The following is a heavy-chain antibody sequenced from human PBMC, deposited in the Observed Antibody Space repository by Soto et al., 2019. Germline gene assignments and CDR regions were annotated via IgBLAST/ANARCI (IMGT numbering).Heavy chain of an antibody. CDR1: GFTFTDYY. V-gene: IGHV3-11*01. D-gene: IGHD6-13*01. Sequence: GGSLRLSCAASGFTFTDYYMSWVRQAPGKGLEWVSYIDNYGNYIYDADSVKGRFTISRDNARNSLYLQMNSLRAEDTAIYYCARARYSGSWLNFDYWGQGNLVTVSS. CDR2: IDNYGNYI. CDR3: ARARYSGSWLNFDY. J-gene: IGHJ4*02.